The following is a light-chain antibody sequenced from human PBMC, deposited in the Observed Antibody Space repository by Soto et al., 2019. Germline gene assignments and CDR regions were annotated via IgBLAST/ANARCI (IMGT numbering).Light chain of an antibody. J-gene: IGKJ1*01. CDR2: AAS. Sequence: DIQLTQSPSFLSASVGDRVTITCRASQGISSYLAWYQQKPGKAPKLLIYAASTLQSGVPSRFSGSGSGTEFTLTISSLQPEDVATYYCQKYHSASRTFGQGTKVDIK. CDR3: QKYHSASRT. CDR1: QGISSY. V-gene: IGKV1-9*01.